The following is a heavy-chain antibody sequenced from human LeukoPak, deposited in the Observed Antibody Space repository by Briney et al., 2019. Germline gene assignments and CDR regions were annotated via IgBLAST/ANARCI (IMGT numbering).Heavy chain of an antibody. CDR1: GYTSTSYG. D-gene: IGHD6-19*01. CDR3: ARETSSGWYYYYYYMDV. CDR2: ISAYNGNT. Sequence: ASVKVSCKASGYTSTSYGISWVRQAPGQGLEWMGWISAYNGNTNYAQKLQGRVTMTTDTSTSTAYMELRSLRSDDTAVYYCARETSSGWYYYYYYMDVWDKGTTVTVSS. J-gene: IGHJ6*03. V-gene: IGHV1-18*01.